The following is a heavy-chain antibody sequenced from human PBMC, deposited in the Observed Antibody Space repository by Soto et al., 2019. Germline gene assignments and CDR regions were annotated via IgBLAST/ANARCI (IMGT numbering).Heavy chain of an antibody. CDR3: ARDLDYYDSSGYYPEYFQH. D-gene: IGHD3-22*01. V-gene: IGHV3-48*02. Sequence: GGSLRLSCAASGFTFSSYSMNWVRQAPGKGLEWVSYISSSSSTIYYADSVKGRFTISRDNAKNSLYLQMNSLRDEDTAVYFCARDLDYYDSSGYYPEYFQHWGQGTLVTVSS. J-gene: IGHJ1*01. CDR1: GFTFSSYS. CDR2: ISSSSSTI.